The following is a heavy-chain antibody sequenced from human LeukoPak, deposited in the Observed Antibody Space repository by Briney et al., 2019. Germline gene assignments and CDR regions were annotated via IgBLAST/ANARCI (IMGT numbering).Heavy chain of an antibody. CDR2: ISGSGGST. CDR3: ARGLMIRGVADY. J-gene: IGHJ4*02. CDR1: GFTFSSYA. D-gene: IGHD3-10*01. Sequence: GGSLRLSCAASGFTFSSYAMSWVRQAPGKGLEWVSAISGSGGSTYYADSVKGRFTISRDNSKNTLFLQMNSLRVEDTAVYSCARGLMIRGVADYWGQGTLVIVSS. V-gene: IGHV3-23*01.